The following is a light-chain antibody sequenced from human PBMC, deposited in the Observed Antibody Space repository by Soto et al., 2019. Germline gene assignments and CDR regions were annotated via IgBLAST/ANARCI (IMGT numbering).Light chain of an antibody. CDR2: DVT. CDR1: SSDVGGYNS. V-gene: IGLV2-11*01. CDR3: CSYAGSRVV. J-gene: IGLJ2*01. Sequence: QSALTQPRSVSGSPGQSVTISCTGTSSDVGGYNSVSWYQHHPGKAPKLMIYDVTKRPSGVPDRFSGSKSGNTASLTISGLQAEDEADYYCCSYAGSRVVLGGGTKLTVL.